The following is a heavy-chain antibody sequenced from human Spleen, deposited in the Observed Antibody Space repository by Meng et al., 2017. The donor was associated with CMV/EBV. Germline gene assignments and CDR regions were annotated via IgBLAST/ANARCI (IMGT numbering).Heavy chain of an antibody. CDR3: AIPFSSTSQYYFDY. Sequence: QGHQCQVGPGVKRPGALVNVSCKALGCAFTSYYMNWVRQDPGQGLEGMGIINPSGGSTSYAQKFQGGVTMTRDTSTSTVYMELSSLRSEDTAVYYCAIPFSSTSQYYFDYWGQGTLVTVSS. CDR2: INPSGGST. J-gene: IGHJ4*02. D-gene: IGHD2-2*01. CDR1: GCAFTSYY. V-gene: IGHV1-46*01.